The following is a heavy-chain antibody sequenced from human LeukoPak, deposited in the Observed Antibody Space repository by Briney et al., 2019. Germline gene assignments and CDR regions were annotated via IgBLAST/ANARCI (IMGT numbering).Heavy chain of an antibody. CDR2: IYYSGSN. CDR1: GGSLSSYY. D-gene: IGHD3-10*01. CDR3: ARDLGYYGSGSKGWFDP. J-gene: IGHJ5*02. Sequence: SETLSLTCTVSGGSLSSYYWSWIRQPPGKGLEWIGYIYYSGSNNYNPSLKSRVTISVDTSKNQFSLKLSSVTAADTAVYYCARDLGYYGSGSKGWFDPGGQGTLVTVSS. V-gene: IGHV4-59*01.